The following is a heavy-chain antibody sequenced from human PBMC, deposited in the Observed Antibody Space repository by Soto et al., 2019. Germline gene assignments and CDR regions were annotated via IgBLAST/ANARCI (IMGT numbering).Heavy chain of an antibody. CDR2: IYYSGST. Sequence: QVQLQESGPGLVKPSQTLSLTCTVSGASISSGGYYWSWIRQHPGKGLEWIGYIYYSGSTYYNPSLKSRVTITVDTSKNQFPLKLSSVTAADTAVYYWARSGRITVVRGVTEWGQGTLVTVSA. J-gene: IGHJ4*02. CDR3: ARSGRITVVRGVTE. D-gene: IGHD3-10*01. V-gene: IGHV4-31*03. CDR1: GASISSGGYY.